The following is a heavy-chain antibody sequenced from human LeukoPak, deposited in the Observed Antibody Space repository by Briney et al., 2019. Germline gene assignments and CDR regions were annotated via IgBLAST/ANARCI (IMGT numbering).Heavy chain of an antibody. CDR1: GFTFTTTR. J-gene: IGHJ4*02. V-gene: IGHV3-15*01. CDR3: TTDLTPEWELPGNGAY. D-gene: IGHD1-26*01. Sequence: GGCLRLSCATSGFTFTTTRPRWVCQAPRKGLEWGGRIISQTDGGTTDYAAPVKGRFTISRDDSKNTLYLQMNSLKPEDTAVYYCTTDLTPEWELPGNGAYWGQGTLVTVSS. CDR2: IISQTDGGTT.